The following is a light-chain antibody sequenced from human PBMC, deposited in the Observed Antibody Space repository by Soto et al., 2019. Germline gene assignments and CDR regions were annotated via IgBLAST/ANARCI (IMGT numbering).Light chain of an antibody. CDR2: GAS. Sequence: IVLTQSPGILSLSPGERATLSCRASQTVGSSFLAWYQQKRGQAPRLLIYGASNRATGIPDRFSGSGSGTDFTLTISSLEPEDFAVYYCQQRSEWPLTFGGGTKVDIK. V-gene: IGKV3D-20*02. CDR3: QQRSEWPLT. J-gene: IGKJ4*01. CDR1: QTVGSSF.